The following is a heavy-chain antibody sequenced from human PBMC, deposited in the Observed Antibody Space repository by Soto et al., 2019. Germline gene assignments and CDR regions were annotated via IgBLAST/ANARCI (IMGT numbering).Heavy chain of an antibody. CDR1: GGSISSSDYY. D-gene: IGHD2-21*01. V-gene: IGHV4-31*03. CDR2: IYYSGTT. Sequence: QVQLQESGPGLLEPSQTLALTCNVSGGSISSSDYYWNRIRQHPGKGLEWIGYIYYSGTTYYNPSLKSRVTISVDTSKNQFSLKLSSVTAADTAVYYCAASCVACGGFNYYGMDVWGQGTTVTVSS. J-gene: IGHJ6*02. CDR3: AASCVACGGFNYYGMDV.